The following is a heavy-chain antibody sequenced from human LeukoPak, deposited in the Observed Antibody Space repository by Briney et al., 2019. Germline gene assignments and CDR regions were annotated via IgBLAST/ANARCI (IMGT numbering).Heavy chain of an antibody. CDR3: ARGLSGTSCSLDY. CDR1: GGSFSGYY. CDR2: INHSGST. D-gene: IGHD2-2*01. V-gene: IGHV4-34*01. J-gene: IGHJ4*02. Sequence: SETLSLTCAVYGGSFSGYYWSWIRQPPGKGLEWIGEINHSGSTNYNPSLKSRVTISVDTSKNQFSLKLSSVTAADTAVYYCARGLSGTSCSLDYWGQGTLVTVSS.